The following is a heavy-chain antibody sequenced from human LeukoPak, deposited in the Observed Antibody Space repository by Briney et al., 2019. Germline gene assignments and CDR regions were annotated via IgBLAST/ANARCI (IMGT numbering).Heavy chain of an antibody. CDR2: VYYSGST. CDR1: GDSISSGTYY. D-gene: IGHD1-26*01. J-gene: IGHJ4*02. CDR3: ARQGLWELPTFDS. V-gene: IGHV4-39*01. Sequence: SETLSLTRTVSGDSISSGTYYWGYIRQPPQKGLEWIGSVYYSGSTYYNPSLKSRVTISVDTSKNQFSLKLSSVTAADTAVYYCARQGLWELPTFDSWGQGTLVSVSS.